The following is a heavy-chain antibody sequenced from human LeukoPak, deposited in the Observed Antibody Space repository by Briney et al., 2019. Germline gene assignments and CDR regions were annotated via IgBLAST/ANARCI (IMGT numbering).Heavy chain of an antibody. CDR2: INPNSGGT. D-gene: IGHD3-9*01. CDR3: AREGGYDILTGYYRKSDY. V-gene: IGHV1-2*06. J-gene: IGHJ4*02. CDR1: GYTLTGYY. Sequence: ASVKVSCKASGYTLTGYYMHWVRQAPGQGLEWMGRINPNSGGTNYAQKFQGRVTMTRDTSISTAYMELSRLRSDDTAVYYCAREGGYDILTGYYRKSDYWGQGTLVTVSS.